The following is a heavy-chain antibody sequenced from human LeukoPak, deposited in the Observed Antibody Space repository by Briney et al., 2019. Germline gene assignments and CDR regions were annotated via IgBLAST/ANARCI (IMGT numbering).Heavy chain of an antibody. D-gene: IGHD3-22*01. Sequence: GASLKISCKCSGYSFTSYWIGWVRQMPGKGLEWMGIIYPGDSDTSYNPSFQGQVTISADKSISTASLQWSRPKASDTAMYYCAIHDYDSSVDLFDLIDYWGQGTLVTVSS. CDR3: AIHDYDSSVDLFDLIDY. CDR1: GYSFTSYW. J-gene: IGHJ4*02. V-gene: IGHV5-51*01. CDR2: IYPGDSDT.